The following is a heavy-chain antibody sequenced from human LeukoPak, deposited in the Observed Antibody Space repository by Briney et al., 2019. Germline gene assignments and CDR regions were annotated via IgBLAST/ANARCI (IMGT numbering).Heavy chain of an antibody. CDR1: GFTFSSYW. J-gene: IGHJ4*02. CDR3: ARGPLGFCSNSSCSWDQ. V-gene: IGHV3-7*01. D-gene: IGHD2-2*01. CDR2: IKRYGGEK. Sequence: GGSLRLSCAASGFTFSSYWMSWVRQAPGKGLEWVANIKRYGGEKYYVDSVVGRVTITRDTAKNSMFLQMNSLRSEDTDVYYCARGPLGFCSNSSCSWDQWGQGTLVTVSS.